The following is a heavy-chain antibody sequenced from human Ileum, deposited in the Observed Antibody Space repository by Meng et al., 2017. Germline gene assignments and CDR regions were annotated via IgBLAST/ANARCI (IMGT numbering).Heavy chain of an antibody. CDR2: INAGNGDT. CDR3: ARFSSGYFFGY. J-gene: IGHJ4*02. D-gene: IGHD3-22*01. CDR1: GYNFSNYA. Sequence: QVQVVQSGDEVKEPGASVKVSCKASGYNFSNYAMNWVREALGERLEWMGWINAGNGDTKYSQKFQGIVTITRDTSASTGYMELSSLRSEDTYGYYCARFSSGYFFGYWGQGTLVTVSS. V-gene: IGHV1-3*01.